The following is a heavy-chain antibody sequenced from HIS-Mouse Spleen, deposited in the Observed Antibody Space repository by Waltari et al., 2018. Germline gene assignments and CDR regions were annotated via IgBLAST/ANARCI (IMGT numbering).Heavy chain of an antibody. Sequence: QVQLVESGGGVVKPGRHLRLSCAASVFSFSRYALHWVRQAQGKGLEWVAVISYDGSNKYYADSVKGRFTISRDNSKNTLYLQINSLRAEDTAVYYCATLSWGYEYNSFDYWGQGTLVTVSS. J-gene: IGHJ4*02. CDR3: ATLSWGYEYNSFDY. CDR2: ISYDGSNK. V-gene: IGHV3-30*03. CDR1: VFSFSRYA. D-gene: IGHD6-13*01.